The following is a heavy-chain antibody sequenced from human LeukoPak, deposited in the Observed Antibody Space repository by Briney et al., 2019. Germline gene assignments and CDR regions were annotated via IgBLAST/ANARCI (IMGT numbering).Heavy chain of an antibody. CDR2: IYYSGST. CDR3: ARDRLFRGLSFAFDI. Sequence: SETLSLTCTVSGGSISSQYWSWIRQPPGKGLEWIAGYIYYSGSTNYNPSLKSRVTISLDTSKNQFSLKLSSVTAADTAVYYCARDRLFRGLSFAFDIWGQGTMITVSS. V-gene: IGHV4-59*11. D-gene: IGHD3-10*01. J-gene: IGHJ3*02. CDR1: GGSISSQY.